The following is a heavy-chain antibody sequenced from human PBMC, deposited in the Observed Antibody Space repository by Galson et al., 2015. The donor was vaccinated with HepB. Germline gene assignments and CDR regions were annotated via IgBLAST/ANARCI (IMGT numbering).Heavy chain of an antibody. CDR1: GFTFSSYG. J-gene: IGHJ4*02. CDR2: ISYDGSNK. CDR3: AKVYVDFDWLLALDY. V-gene: IGHV3-30*18. Sequence: SLRLSCAASGFTFSSYGMHWVRQAPGKGLEWVAVISYDGSNKYYADSVKGRFTISRDNSKNTLYLQMNSLRAEDTAVYYCAKVYVDFDWLLALDYWGQGTLVTVSS. D-gene: IGHD3-9*01.